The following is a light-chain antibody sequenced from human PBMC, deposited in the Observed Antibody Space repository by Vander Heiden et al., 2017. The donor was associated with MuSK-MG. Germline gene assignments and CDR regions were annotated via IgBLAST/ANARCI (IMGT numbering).Light chain of an antibody. CDR1: SSNIGSNT. J-gene: IGLJ2*01. CDR2: SNN. CDR3: AAWDDSLNGLVV. V-gene: IGLV1-44*01. Sequence: QSVLTQPPSASGTPGQRVTIPCSGSSSNIGSNTVNWYQQLPGTAPKLLIYSNNQRPSGVPDRFSGSKSGTSASLAISGLQSEDEADYYCAAWDDSLNGLVVFGGGTKLNGL.